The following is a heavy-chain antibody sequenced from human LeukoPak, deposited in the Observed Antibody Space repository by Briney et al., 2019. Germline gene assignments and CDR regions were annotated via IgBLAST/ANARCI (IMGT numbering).Heavy chain of an antibody. V-gene: IGHV3-49*03. CDR2: IRSKAYGGTT. J-gene: IGHJ4*02. Sequence: PGRSLRLSCTATGFTFGDYAMSWFRQAPGKGLEWVGFIRSKAYGGTTQYAASVKGRFTISRDDSKSIAYLQMNSLKTKDTAVYYCTRRYGRYFDWLYYFDYWGQETLVTVSS. CDR3: TRRYGRYFDWLYYFDY. CDR1: GFTFGDYA. D-gene: IGHD3-9*01.